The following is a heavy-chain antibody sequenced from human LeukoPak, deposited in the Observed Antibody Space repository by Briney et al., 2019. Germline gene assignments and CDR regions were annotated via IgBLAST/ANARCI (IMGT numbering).Heavy chain of an antibody. CDR3: ARGVVVTSPYYYYGMDV. D-gene: IGHD2-21*02. J-gene: IGHJ6*02. CDR1: GGSISSYY. V-gene: IGHV4-59*08. CDR2: IYYSGST. Sequence: SETLSLTCTVSGGSISSYYWSWIRQPPGKGLEWIGYIYYSGSTNYNPSLKSRVTISVDTSKNQFSLKLSSVTAADTAVYYCARGVVVTSPYYYYGMDVWGQGTTVTVSS.